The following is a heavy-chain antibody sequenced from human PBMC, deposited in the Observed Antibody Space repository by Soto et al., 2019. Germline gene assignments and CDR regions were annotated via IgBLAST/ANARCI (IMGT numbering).Heavy chain of an antibody. V-gene: IGHV3-48*02. CDR2: ISSSGDTI. J-gene: IGHJ6*02. CDR3: ARDHGGSTWFVGVYYFFGMDV. Sequence: EVHLVESGGDLVQPGGSLRLSCTASGFIFSDYTMTWVRQAPGRGLEFVSHISSSGDTIFYAESMKGRFTVSRDNAKNSLFLQMNSLRDDDTGVYFCARDHGGSTWFVGVYYFFGMDVWGQGTAVTVSS. D-gene: IGHD6-13*01. CDR1: GFIFSDYT.